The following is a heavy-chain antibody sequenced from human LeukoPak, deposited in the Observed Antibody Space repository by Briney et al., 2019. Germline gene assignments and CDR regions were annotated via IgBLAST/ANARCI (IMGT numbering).Heavy chain of an antibody. Sequence: GGSLRLSCAASGFTFSSYAVSWVRQAPGKGLEWVSAISGSGGSTYYADSVKGRFTISRDNSKNTLYLQMNSLRAEDTAVYYCAKEDIVVVPAALHGGVDYWGQGTLVTVSS. D-gene: IGHD2-2*01. CDR1: GFTFSSYA. CDR2: ISGSGGST. V-gene: IGHV3-23*01. J-gene: IGHJ4*02. CDR3: AKEDIVVVPAALHGGVDY.